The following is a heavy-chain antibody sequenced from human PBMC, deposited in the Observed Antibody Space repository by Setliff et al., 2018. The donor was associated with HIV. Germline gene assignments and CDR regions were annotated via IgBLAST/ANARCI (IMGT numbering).Heavy chain of an antibody. Sequence: LRLSCAASGFTFSSYSMNWVRQAPGKGLEWVSAIRSGGEHMFYADSVKGRFTISRDNSKNTLYLQMISLRADDTAVYYCAKSLLVAGNDYWGQGTLVTVSS. CDR2: IRSGGEHM. D-gene: IGHD2-8*02. J-gene: IGHJ4*02. CDR1: GFTFSSYS. V-gene: IGHV3-23*01. CDR3: AKSLLVAGNDY.